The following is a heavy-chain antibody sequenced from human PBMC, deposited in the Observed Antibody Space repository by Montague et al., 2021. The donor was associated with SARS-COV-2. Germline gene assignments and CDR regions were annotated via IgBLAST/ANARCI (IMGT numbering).Heavy chain of an antibody. J-gene: IGHJ6*02. D-gene: IGHD3-10*01. V-gene: IGHV4-61*02. CDR1: GGSISSGSYY. Sequence: TLSLTCTVSGGSISSGSYYWSWIRQPAGEGLEWIGRIYTSGSTNYNPSLKSRVTISVDTSKNQFSLRLSSATAADTAVYYCARVGVGTMVRGVIPAYYYYGMDVWGQGTTVTVSS. CDR3: ARVGVGTMVRGVIPAYYYYGMDV. CDR2: IYTSGST.